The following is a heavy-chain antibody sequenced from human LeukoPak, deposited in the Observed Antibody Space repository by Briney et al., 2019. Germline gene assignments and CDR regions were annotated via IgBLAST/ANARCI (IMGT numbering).Heavy chain of an antibody. CDR2: ISASSSRT. CDR1: GFSFSSYA. J-gene: IGHJ4*03. D-gene: IGHD5-18*01. Sequence: RGSLRLSCAASGFSFSSYAMSWVRQAPGKGLEWVSVISASSSRTDYADSVNGRFTITRDNSKNTLYLQMNSLRADDTAVYYCAKNRPGYGLFDYWGHGSLVTVSS. V-gene: IGHV3-23*01. CDR3: AKNRPGYGLFDY.